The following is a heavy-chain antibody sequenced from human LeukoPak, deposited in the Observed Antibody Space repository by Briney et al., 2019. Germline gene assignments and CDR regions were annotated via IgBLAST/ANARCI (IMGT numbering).Heavy chain of an antibody. CDR3: ARYSNSPRGADY. J-gene: IGHJ4*02. CDR2: IWYDGSNK. V-gene: IGHV3-33*01. CDR1: GFTFSSYG. Sequence: PGRSLRLSCAASGFTFSSYGMHWVRQAPGKGLEWVAVIWYDGSNKYYADSVKGRFTISRDNSKNTLYLQMNSLRAEDTAVYYCARYSNSPRGADYWGQGTLVTVSS. D-gene: IGHD6-6*01.